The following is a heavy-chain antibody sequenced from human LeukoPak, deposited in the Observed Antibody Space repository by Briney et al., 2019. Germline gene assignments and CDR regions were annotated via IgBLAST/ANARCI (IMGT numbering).Heavy chain of an antibody. CDR2: ISYDGSNK. V-gene: IGHV3-30*03. D-gene: IGHD4-23*01. CDR1: RFTFSNYG. Sequence: QRWGSLRLPCAASRFTFSNYGMHWVRQAPGKGLEWVAVISYDGSNKYYADSVKGRFTISRDNSKNMLYLQMNSLRAEDTAVYYCASESGLGVTLDYWGQGTLVTVSS. CDR3: ASESGLGVTLDY. J-gene: IGHJ4*02.